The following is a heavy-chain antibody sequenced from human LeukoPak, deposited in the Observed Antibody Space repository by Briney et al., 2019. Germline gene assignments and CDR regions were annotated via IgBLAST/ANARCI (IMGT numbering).Heavy chain of an antibody. Sequence: ASVTVSCKASGYTFTGYYMHWVRQAPGQGLEWMGWINPNSGGTNYAQKFQGRVTMTRDTSISTAYMELSRLRSDDTAVYYCARGYCSSTSCSYFDSWGRGNLVTVSS. D-gene: IGHD2-2*01. CDR3: ARGYCSSTSCSYFDS. CDR2: INPNSGGT. V-gene: IGHV1-2*02. J-gene: IGHJ4*02. CDR1: GYTFTGYY.